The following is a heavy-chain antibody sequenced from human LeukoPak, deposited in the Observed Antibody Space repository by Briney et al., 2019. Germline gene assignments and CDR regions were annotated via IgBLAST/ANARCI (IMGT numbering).Heavy chain of an antibody. J-gene: IGHJ6*03. CDR2: ISAYNGNT. Sequence: ASVKVSCKASGYTFTSYGISWVRQAPGQGLEWMGWISAYNGNTNYAQKLQGKVTMTTDTSTSTAYMELRSLRSDDTAMYYCARDLDPGIAVAGTYYYYYMDVWGKGTTVTVSS. V-gene: IGHV1-18*01. CDR1: GYTFTSYG. CDR3: ARDLDPGIAVAGTYYYYYMDV. D-gene: IGHD6-19*01.